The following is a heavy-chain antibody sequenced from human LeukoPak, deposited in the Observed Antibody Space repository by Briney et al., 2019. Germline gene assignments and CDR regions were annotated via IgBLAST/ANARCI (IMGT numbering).Heavy chain of an antibody. V-gene: IGHV3-23*01. CDR2: ITSSGNTT. Sequence: TGGSLRLSCAASGFTFSTYAMSWVRQAPGKGLEWVAGITSSGNTTYYADPVKGRFTISRDNSKNTLYLEMSSLRVEDTAIYYCAKWPEGAMDYFDYWGQGTLVTVSS. J-gene: IGHJ4*02. CDR1: GFTFSTYA. CDR3: AKWPEGAMDYFDY. D-gene: IGHD3-16*01.